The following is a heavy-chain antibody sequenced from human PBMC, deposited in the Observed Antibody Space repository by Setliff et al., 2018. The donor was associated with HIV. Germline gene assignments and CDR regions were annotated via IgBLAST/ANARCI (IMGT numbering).Heavy chain of an antibody. J-gene: IGHJ4*02. V-gene: IGHV3-7*03. CDR3: ARGGGGARRVIGS. CDR1: GFTFTSFW. D-gene: IGHD6-6*01. CDR2: INEDGTEK. Sequence: GGSLRLSCAASGFTFTSFWMSWVRQAPGKGLEWVANINEDGTEKYCVDSVRGRSTISRDNANNSLYLQMRSLRAEDTAVYYCARGGGGARRVIGSWGQGALVTVSS.